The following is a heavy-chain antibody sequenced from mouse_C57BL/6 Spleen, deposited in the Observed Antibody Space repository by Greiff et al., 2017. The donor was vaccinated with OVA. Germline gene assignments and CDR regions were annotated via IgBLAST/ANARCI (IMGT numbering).Heavy chain of an antibody. D-gene: IGHD2-3*01. CDR1: GFNIKDDY. CDR2: IDPENGDT. V-gene: IGHV14-4*01. J-gene: IGHJ4*01. CDR3: TTTYDGYYAMDY. Sequence: VQLQQSVAELVRPGASVKLSCTASGFNIKDDYMHWVKQRPEQGLEWIGWIDPENGDTEYASKFQGKATITADTSSNTAYLQLSSLTSEDTAVYYCTTTYDGYYAMDYWGQGTSVTVSS.